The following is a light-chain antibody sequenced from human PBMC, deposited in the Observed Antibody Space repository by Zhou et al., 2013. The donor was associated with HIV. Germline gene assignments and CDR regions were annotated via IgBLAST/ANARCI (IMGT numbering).Light chain of an antibody. J-gene: IGLJ2*01. CDR3: QSYDRSLSVV. CDR2: GNS. CDR1: SSNIGASFD. Sequence: QSVLTQPPSVSGAPGQRVTISCTGSSSNIGASFDVHWYQQLPGTAPKLLIYGNSDPALDGVPDRFSGSKSGTSASLAITGLQAEDEADYYCQSYDRSLSVVFGGGTKLTV. V-gene: IGLV1-40*01.